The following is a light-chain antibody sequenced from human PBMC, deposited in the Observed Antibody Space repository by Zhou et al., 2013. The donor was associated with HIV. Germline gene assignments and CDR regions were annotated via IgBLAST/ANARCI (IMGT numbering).Light chain of an antibody. V-gene: IGKV1-39*01. J-gene: IGKJ1*01. CDR1: QSISSY. CDR3: QQANNFPRT. CDR2: GAT. Sequence: DIQMTQSPSSLSASVGDRVTITCRASQSISSYLNWYQQKPGKAPKLLIYGATSLQSGVPSRFSGSGSGTDFTLSISSLQPEDSATYYCQQANNFPRTFGQGTKVEIK.